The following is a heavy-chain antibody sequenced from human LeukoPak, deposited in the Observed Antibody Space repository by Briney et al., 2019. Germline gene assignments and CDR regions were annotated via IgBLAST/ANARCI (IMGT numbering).Heavy chain of an antibody. CDR2: IYYSGST. J-gene: IGHJ3*02. CDR1: GGSISSYY. Sequence: SETLSLTCTVSGGSISSYYWSWIRQPPGKGLEWIGYIYYSGSTNYNPSLKSRVTISVDTSKNQFSLKLSSVTAADTAVYYCARESEAARGAFDIWGQGTMVTVSS. V-gene: IGHV4-59*01. CDR3: ARESEAARGAFDI. D-gene: IGHD6-6*01.